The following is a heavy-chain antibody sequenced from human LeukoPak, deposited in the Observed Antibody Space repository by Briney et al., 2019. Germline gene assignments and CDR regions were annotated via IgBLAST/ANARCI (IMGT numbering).Heavy chain of an antibody. Sequence: ASVKVSCKASGYTFTGYYMHWVRQAPGQGLEWMGWINPNSGGTNYAQKFQGRVTITADKSTSTAYMELSSLRSEDTAVYYCARESRWGYDFWSGPNWFDPWGQGTLVTVSS. CDR2: INPNSGGT. D-gene: IGHD3-3*01. CDR3: ARESRWGYDFWSGPNWFDP. CDR1: GYTFTGYY. V-gene: IGHV1-2*02. J-gene: IGHJ5*02.